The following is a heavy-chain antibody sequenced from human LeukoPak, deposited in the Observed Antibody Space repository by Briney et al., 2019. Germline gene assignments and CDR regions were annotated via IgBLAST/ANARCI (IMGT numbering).Heavy chain of an antibody. D-gene: IGHD6-13*01. V-gene: IGHV3-74*01. CDR1: GFTFSSYW. CDR3: AKDRRGKGSSWYSIYYYYYYGMDV. J-gene: IGHJ6*02. Sequence: GGSLRLSCAASGFTFSSYWMHWVRQAPGKGLVWVSRINSDGSSTSYADSVKGRFTISRDDSKNTLYLRMNSLRAEDTAVYYCAKDRRGKGSSWYSIYYYYYYGMDVWGQGTTVTVSS. CDR2: INSDGSST.